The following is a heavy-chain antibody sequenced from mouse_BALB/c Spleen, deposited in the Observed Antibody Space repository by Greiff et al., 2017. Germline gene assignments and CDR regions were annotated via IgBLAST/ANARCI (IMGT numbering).Heavy chain of an antibody. CDR1: GYAFSSYW. CDR2: IYPGDGDT. D-gene: IGHD2-14*01. CDR3: ARSGGNYFDY. V-gene: IGHV1-80*01. Sequence: QVQLKESGAELVRPGSSVKISCKASGYAFSSYWMNWVKQRPGQGLEWIGQIYPGDGDTNYNGKFKGKATLTADKSSSTAYMQHSSLTSEDSAVYFCARSGGNYFDYWGQGTTLTVSS. J-gene: IGHJ2*01.